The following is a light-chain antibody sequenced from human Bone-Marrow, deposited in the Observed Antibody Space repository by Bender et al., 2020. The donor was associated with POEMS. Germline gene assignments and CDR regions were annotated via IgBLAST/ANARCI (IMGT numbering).Light chain of an antibody. J-gene: IGLJ3*02. CDR2: SNN. CDR1: SSNIGGNT. V-gene: IGLV1-44*01. Sequence: QSVLTQPPSVSGTSGQRVTISCSGHSSNIGGNTVNWYQQLPGMAPKLLIFSNNQRPSGVPDRFSGSKSGTSASLAITGLQAEDEGDYYCQSYDNSLGGWVFGGGTKLTVL. CDR3: QSYDNSLGGWV.